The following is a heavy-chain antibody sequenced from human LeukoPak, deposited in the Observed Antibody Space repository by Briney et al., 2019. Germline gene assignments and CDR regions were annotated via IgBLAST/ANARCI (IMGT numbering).Heavy chain of an antibody. CDR2: INPNSGGT. Sequence: ASVKVSCKASGYTFTGYYMHWVRQAPGQGLEWMGWINPNSGGTNYAQKFQGRVTMTRDTSISTAYMELSRLRSEDTALYYCARGGGYDILTGYYTNFDYWGQGSLVTVSS. CDR3: ARGGGYDILTGYYTNFDY. CDR1: GYTFTGYY. V-gene: IGHV1-2*02. D-gene: IGHD3-9*01. J-gene: IGHJ4*02.